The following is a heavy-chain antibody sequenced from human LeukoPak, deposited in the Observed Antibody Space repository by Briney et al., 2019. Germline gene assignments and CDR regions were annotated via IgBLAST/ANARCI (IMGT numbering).Heavy chain of an antibody. D-gene: IGHD2-2*01. Sequence: GGSLRLSCAASGFTFSNYGMHWVRQAPGKGLEWVAFIRYDEINTYYADSVKGRFTISRDSSKNTLYLQMNSLGAEDTAVYYCASRIVVVPAAMGWYFDLWGRGTLVTVSS. CDR3: ASRIVVVPAAMGWYFDL. CDR2: IRYDEINT. CDR1: GFTFSNYG. J-gene: IGHJ2*01. V-gene: IGHV3-30*02.